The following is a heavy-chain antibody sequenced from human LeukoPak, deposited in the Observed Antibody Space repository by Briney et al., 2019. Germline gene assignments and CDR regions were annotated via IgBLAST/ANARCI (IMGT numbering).Heavy chain of an antibody. Sequence: SETLSLTCAVYGGSFSGYYWSWIRQPPGKGLEWIGEINHSGSTNYNPSLKSRVTISVDTSKNQFSLKLSSVTAADTAVYYCARGPTRITIFGVVYGMDVWGQGTTVTVSS. CDR1: GGSFSGYY. D-gene: IGHD3-3*01. CDR2: INHSGST. V-gene: IGHV4-34*01. J-gene: IGHJ6*02. CDR3: ARGPTRITIFGVVYGMDV.